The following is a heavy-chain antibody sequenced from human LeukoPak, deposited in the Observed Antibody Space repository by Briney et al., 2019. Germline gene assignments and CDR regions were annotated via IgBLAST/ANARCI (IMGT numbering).Heavy chain of an antibody. D-gene: IGHD6-6*01. CDR3: AITLSMAAGPGAHDI. CDR2: ISSSSSYI. V-gene: IGHV3-21*01. CDR1: GFTFSSYS. J-gene: IGHJ3*02. Sequence: GGSLRLSCAASGFTFSSYSMNWVRQAPGKGLEWVSSISSSSSYIYYADSVKGRFTISRDNAKNSLYLQMNSLRAEDTAVYYCAITLSMAAGPGAHDIGGQGTLVTVSS.